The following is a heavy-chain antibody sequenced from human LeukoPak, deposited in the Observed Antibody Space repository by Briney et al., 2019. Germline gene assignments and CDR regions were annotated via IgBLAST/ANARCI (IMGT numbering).Heavy chain of an antibody. V-gene: IGHV4-39*01. CDR2: ILYSGST. J-gene: IGHJ3*02. CDR1: GVSISSTAYF. Sequence: KPSETLSLTCTVSGVSISSTAYFWGWIRQPPGKGLEWIGSILYSGSTYNNPSLMSRVTTSVDTSKNQFSLKLSSVTAADTAVYYCARTGFVGVSGHDAFDIWGRGTAVTVSS. D-gene: IGHD3-16*01. CDR3: ARTGFVGVSGHDAFDI.